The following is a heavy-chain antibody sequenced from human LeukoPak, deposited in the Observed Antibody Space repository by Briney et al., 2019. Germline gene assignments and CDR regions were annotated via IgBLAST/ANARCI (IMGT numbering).Heavy chain of an antibody. D-gene: IGHD6-19*01. Sequence: SETLSLTCTVSGYSISSDYYWGWIRQPPGKGLEWIGSIYHSGSTYYNPSLKSRVTISVDTSKNQFSLKLSSVTAADTAVYYCARASFLGSSGLTYFDYWGQGTLVTVSS. CDR1: GYSISSDYY. V-gene: IGHV4-38-2*02. CDR3: ARASFLGSSGLTYFDY. CDR2: IYHSGST. J-gene: IGHJ4*02.